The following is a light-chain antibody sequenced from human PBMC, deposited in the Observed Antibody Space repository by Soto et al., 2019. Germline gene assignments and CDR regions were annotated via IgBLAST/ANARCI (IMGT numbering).Light chain of an antibody. J-gene: IGKJ5*01. CDR1: QSISSY. Sequence: DIQMTQSPSSLSASVGDRVTITCRASQSISSYLNWYQQKPGKAPKLLIYAASSLQSGVPSRFSGSGSGTDFTLTISSLQPEDFATYYCQQSYSTLGITFGQATRLEIK. CDR2: AAS. CDR3: QQSYSTLGIT. V-gene: IGKV1-39*01.